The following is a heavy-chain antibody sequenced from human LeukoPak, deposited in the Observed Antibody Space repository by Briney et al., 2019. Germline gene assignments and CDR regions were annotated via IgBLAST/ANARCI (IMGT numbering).Heavy chain of an antibody. CDR2: ITGTGGDT. Sequence: PGGSLRLSCAASGFTFDSNAMSWVRQAPGKGLEWVSFITGTGGDTYYADSVKGRFTISRDNSKKILFLQMNSLRAEDTAIYYCAKDGYIWIPLDHWGQGTLVTVTS. CDR3: AKDGYIWIPLDH. CDR1: GFTFDSNA. J-gene: IGHJ4*02. D-gene: IGHD5-12*01. V-gene: IGHV3-23*01.